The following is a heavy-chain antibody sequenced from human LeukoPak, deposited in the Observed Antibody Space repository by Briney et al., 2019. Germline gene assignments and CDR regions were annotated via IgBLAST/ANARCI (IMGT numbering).Heavy chain of an antibody. CDR3: ARDTSPLDIAVAGDDDAFDI. CDR1: GFTFSSYS. CDR2: ISSSSSTI. J-gene: IGHJ3*02. V-gene: IGHV3-48*01. Sequence: PGGSLRLSCAASGFTFSSYSMNWVRQAPGKGLEWVSYISSSSSTIYYADSVKGRFTISRDNAKNSLYLQMNSLRAEDTAVYYCARDTSPLDIAVAGDDDAFDIWGQGTMVTVSS. D-gene: IGHD6-19*01.